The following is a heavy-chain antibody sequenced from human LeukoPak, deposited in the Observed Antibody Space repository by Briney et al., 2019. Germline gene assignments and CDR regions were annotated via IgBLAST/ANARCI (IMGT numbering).Heavy chain of an antibody. D-gene: IGHD2-15*01. J-gene: IGHJ4*02. CDR1: GHTFFYYG. Sequence: GASVKVSCKASGHTFFYYGVTWVRQVPGQGLEWMGWISVDNGKTNYAQKLQGRVTLTTDISTSTAYMELRSLRSDDTAVYYCARVDCSGDSCYSAGYWGQGTLVTVSS. V-gene: IGHV1-18*01. CDR3: ARVDCSGDSCYSAGY. CDR2: ISVDNGKT.